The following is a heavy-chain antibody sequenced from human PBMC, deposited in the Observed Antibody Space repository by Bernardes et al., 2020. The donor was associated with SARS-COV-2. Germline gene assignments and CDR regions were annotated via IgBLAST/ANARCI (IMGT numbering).Heavy chain of an antibody. CDR2: MFHSGST. Sequence: SETLSLTCDVSGYAISSGYFWGWIRQPPGKGLDWIASMFHSGSTYYNPSLRSRVTMSVDTSKNQFSLKLSSVTAADTGVYYCVRDEDSAPYSEGFDIWGQGTMVTVSS. V-gene: IGHV4-38-2*02. CDR1: GYAISSGYF. CDR3: VRDEDSAPYSEGFDI. J-gene: IGHJ3*02. D-gene: IGHD3-22*01.